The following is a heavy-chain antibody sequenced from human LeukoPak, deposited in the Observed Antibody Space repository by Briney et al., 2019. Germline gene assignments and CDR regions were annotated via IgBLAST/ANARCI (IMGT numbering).Heavy chain of an antibody. V-gene: IGHV3-23*01. CDR2: ISGSGGST. D-gene: IGHD3-10*01. J-gene: IGHJ6*04. CDR3: AKDRHFEGSGSSTWEWDV. Sequence: PGGSVRLSCAASGITFSSYGMSWVRQAPGKGLEGVSAISGSGGSTYYAVSVKGRFTISRDKSKNTLSLQMNILRAEDTAVYYCAKDRHFEGSGSSTWEWDVWGKGTTVTISS. CDR1: GITFSSYG.